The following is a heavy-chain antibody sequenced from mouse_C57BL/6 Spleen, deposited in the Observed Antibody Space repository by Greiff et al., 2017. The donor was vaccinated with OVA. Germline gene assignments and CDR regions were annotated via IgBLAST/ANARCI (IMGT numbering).Heavy chain of an antibody. CDR2: INPNNGGT. V-gene: IGHV1-22*01. CDR3: ARGSTTVVTGAYYFDY. D-gene: IGHD1-1*01. CDR1: GYTFTDYN. Sequence: DVKLQESGPELVKPGASVKMSCKASGYTFTDYNMHWVKQSHGKSLEWIGYINPNNGGTSYNQKFKGKATLTVNKSSSTAYMELRSLTSEDSAVYYCARGSTTVVTGAYYFDYWGQGTTLTVSS. J-gene: IGHJ2*01.